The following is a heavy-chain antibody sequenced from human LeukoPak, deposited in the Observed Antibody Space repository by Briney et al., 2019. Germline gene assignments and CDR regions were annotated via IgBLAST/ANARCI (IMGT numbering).Heavy chain of an antibody. Sequence: GGSLRLSCAASGFTFSSYWMSRVRQAPGKGLEWVSNIKQYGSEKYYVDSVKGRFTTSRDNAKNSLYLQMNSLRAEDTAVYYCARARTRYSGSYGGAFDIWGQGTMVTVSS. CDR3: ARARTRYSGSYGGAFDI. V-gene: IGHV3-7*01. CDR2: IKQYGSEK. J-gene: IGHJ3*02. CDR1: GFTFSSYW. D-gene: IGHD1-26*01.